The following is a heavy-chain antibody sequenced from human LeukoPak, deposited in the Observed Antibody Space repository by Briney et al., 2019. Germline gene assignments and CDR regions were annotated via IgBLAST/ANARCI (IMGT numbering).Heavy chain of an antibody. D-gene: IGHD2-2*01. Sequence: GGSLRLSCAASGFTFSSYSMNWVRQAPGKGLEWVSSISSSSSYIYYADSVKGRFTISRDNAKNSLYLQMNSLRAEDTAVYYCARAVGYCSSTSCSYYYYGMDVWGQGTTVTVSS. CDR1: GFTFSSYS. V-gene: IGHV3-21*01. CDR3: ARAVGYCSSTSCSYYYYGMDV. CDR2: ISSSSSYI. J-gene: IGHJ6*02.